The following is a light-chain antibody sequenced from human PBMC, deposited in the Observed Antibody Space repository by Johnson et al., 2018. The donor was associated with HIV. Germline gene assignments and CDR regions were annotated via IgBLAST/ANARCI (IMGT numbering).Light chain of an antibody. CDR3: GTRETSLSAGLLYV. CDR2: DND. J-gene: IGLJ1*01. CDR1: SSNIGNNY. Sequence: QSVLTQPPSVSAAPGQKVTISCSGSSSNIGNNYVSWYHHLPGTAPKLLIYDNDKRPSGTPDRFSGSKSATSATLGITGLQTGDEADYYCGTRETSLSAGLLYVFGPGTKVTVL. V-gene: IGLV1-51*01.